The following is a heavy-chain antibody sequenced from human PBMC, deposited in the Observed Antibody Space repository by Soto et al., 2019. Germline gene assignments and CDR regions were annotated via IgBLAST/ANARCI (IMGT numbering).Heavy chain of an antibody. D-gene: IGHD4-17*01. CDR2: IIPIFGTA. V-gene: IGHV1-69*01. J-gene: IGHJ4*02. Sequence: QVQLVQSGAEVKKPGSSVKVSCKASGGTFSSYAISWVRQAPGQGLEWMGGIIPIFGTANYAQKFQGRVTITADESTSTAYMELSSLRSEDTAVYYCAREGVPGYGGNYYFDYWGQGTVVTVSS. CDR1: GGTFSSYA. CDR3: AREGVPGYGGNYYFDY.